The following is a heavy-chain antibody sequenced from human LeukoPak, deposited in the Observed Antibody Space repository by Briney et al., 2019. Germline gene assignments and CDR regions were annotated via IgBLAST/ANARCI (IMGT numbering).Heavy chain of an antibody. CDR3: TRSYSGGWPKNDY. J-gene: IGHJ4*02. CDR2: IWSDGSNK. V-gene: IGHV3-33*01. CDR1: GFTFSSYG. D-gene: IGHD6-19*01. Sequence: PGGSLRLSCAASGFTFSSYGMHWVRQAPGKGLEWVAVIWSDGSNKNYGDSVKGRFTISRDNSKNTLYLQMNSLRVEDTAVYYCTRSYSGGWPKNDYWGQGTLVTVSS.